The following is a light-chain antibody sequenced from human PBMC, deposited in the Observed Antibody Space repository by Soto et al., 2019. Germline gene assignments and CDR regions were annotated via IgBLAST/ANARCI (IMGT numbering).Light chain of an antibody. Sequence: IQMTQSPSSLSASVGDRVTITCQASQDISNYLNWYQQKPGKAPKLLIYDASNLETGVTSRFSGSGSGTDFTFTISSLQPKDIATYYCQQYYNLPALTCGGGPKVESK. CDR1: QDISNY. CDR3: QQYYNLPALT. J-gene: IGKJ4*01. V-gene: IGKV1-33*01. CDR2: DAS.